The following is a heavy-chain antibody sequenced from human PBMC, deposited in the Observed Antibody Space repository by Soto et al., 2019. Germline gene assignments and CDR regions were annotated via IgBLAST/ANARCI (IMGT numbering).Heavy chain of an antibody. CDR1: GYTFTSYG. J-gene: IGHJ4*02. V-gene: IGHV1-18*01. CDR2: ISAYNGNT. D-gene: IGHD2-21*02. Sequence: ASVKVSCKDSGYTFTSYGISRVRQAPGLVLERMGWISAYNGNTNYAQKLQRRDTMTTDTSTSKAYLELMSLRSADTAEYYCATAERGRVTPEICVYWGQGTLVT. CDR3: ATAERGRVTPEICVY.